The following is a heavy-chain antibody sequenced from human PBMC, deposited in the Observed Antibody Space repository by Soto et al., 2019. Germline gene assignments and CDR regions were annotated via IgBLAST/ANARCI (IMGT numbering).Heavy chain of an antibody. CDR3: ARGRPNYFYYGLDV. J-gene: IGHJ6*02. CDR2: KYYSGAT. CDR1: GGSIKSDYY. V-gene: IGHV4-30-4*01. Sequence: QLQLEESGPRLVKPSQTLSLTCTVSGGSIKSDYYWTWVRQPPGGGLEWMGYKYYSGATDSDPSLKRRVSCSVDMSKNQFSLNLTSVTVADTAVYYCARGRPNYFYYGLDVWGQGIPVTVSS.